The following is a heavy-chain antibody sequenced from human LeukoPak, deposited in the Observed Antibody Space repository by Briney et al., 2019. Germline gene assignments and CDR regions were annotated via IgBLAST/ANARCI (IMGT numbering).Heavy chain of an antibody. D-gene: IGHD5-12*01. Sequence: PGGSLRLSCAASGFTFSTYAMSWVRQAPGKGLEWVSAISGSGGSTYYADSVKGRFTISRDNSKNTLYLQMNSLRAEDTAIYYCAKGEDGLVGYDYQFDYWGQGTLVTVSS. CDR1: GFTFSTYA. CDR2: ISGSGGST. J-gene: IGHJ4*02. CDR3: AKGEDGLVGYDYQFDY. V-gene: IGHV3-23*01.